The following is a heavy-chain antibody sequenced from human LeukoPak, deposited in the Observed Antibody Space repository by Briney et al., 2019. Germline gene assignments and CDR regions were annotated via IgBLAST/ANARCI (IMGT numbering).Heavy chain of an antibody. CDR1: GGTFSSYA. D-gene: IGHD3-3*01. CDR2: IIPIFGTA. J-gene: IGHJ4*02. Sequence: ASAKVSCKASGGTFSSYAISWVRQAPGQGLEWMGGIIPIFGTANYAQKFQGRVTITADESTSTAYMELSSLRSEDTAVYYCARGGLSRITIFGVVTPFDYWGQGTLVTVSS. CDR3: ARGGLSRITIFGVVTPFDY. V-gene: IGHV1-69*13.